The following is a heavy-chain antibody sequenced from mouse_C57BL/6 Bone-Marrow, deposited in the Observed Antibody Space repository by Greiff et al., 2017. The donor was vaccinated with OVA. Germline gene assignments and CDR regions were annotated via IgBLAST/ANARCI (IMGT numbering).Heavy chain of an antibody. Sequence: EVMLVESAGGLVQPGSSMKLSCTASGFTFSDYYMAWVRQVPEKGLEWVANINYDGSSTYYLDSLKSRFIISRDNAKNILYRQMSSLKSEDTATYYCARARYYGNPWYVDVWGTGTTVTVSS. J-gene: IGHJ1*03. CDR1: GFTFSDYY. V-gene: IGHV5-16*01. CDR3: ARARYYGNPWYVDV. CDR2: INYDGSST. D-gene: IGHD2-1*01.